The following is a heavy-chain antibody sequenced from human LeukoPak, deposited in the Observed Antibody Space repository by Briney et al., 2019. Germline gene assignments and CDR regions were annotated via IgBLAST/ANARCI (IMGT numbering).Heavy chain of an antibody. CDR1: GFTFSSYA. CDR2: IRGSGGST. CDR3: ARYTEDSSWNLLVDY. Sequence: GGSLRLSCAASGFTFSSYAMHWVRQAPGKGLEWVSAIRGSGGSTYYADSVKGRFTISRDNSKNTLYLQMNSLRAEDTAVYYCARYTEDSSWNLLVDYWGQGTLVTVSS. V-gene: IGHV3-23*01. J-gene: IGHJ4*02. D-gene: IGHD6-13*01.